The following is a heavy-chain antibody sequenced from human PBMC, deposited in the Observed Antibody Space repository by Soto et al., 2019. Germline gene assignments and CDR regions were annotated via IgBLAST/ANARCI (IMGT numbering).Heavy chain of an antibody. J-gene: IGHJ5*02. CDR3: ARELPGMRWGIAAAGTWGWFDP. CDR1: GYTFTGYY. V-gene: IGHV1-2*04. CDR2: INPNSGGT. Sequence: ASVKVSCKASGYTFTGYYMHWVRQAPGQGLEWMGWINPNSGGTNYAQKFQGWVTMTRDTSISTAYMELSRLRSDDTAVYYCARELPGMRWGIAAAGTWGWFDPWGQGTLVTVSS. D-gene: IGHD6-13*01.